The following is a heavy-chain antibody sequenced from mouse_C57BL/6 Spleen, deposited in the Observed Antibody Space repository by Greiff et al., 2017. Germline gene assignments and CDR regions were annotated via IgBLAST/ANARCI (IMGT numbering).Heavy chain of an antibody. CDR2: IDPADGET. J-gene: IGHJ1*03. D-gene: IGHD1-1*01. Sequence: VQLQQSGAELVKPGASVKLSCTASGFNITDYYMHWVKQRTEQGLEWIGRIDPADGETKYAPKFQGKATITADTSSNTAYLQLSSLTSEDTAVYYCARRITTVVDWYFDVWGTGTTVTVSS. V-gene: IGHV14-2*01. CDR3: ARRITTVVDWYFDV. CDR1: GFNITDYY.